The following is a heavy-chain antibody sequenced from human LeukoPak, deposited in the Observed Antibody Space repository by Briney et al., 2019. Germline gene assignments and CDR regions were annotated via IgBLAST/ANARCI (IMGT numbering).Heavy chain of an antibody. Sequence: SVKVSCKASGGTFSSYAISWVRQAPGQGLEWMGGIIPIFGTANYAQKFQGRVTITADESTSTAYMELSSLRSEDTAVYYCARVLGQQLVRGWFDPWGRGTLVTVSS. D-gene: IGHD6-13*01. J-gene: IGHJ5*02. CDR3: ARVLGQQLVRGWFDP. V-gene: IGHV1-69*13. CDR2: IIPIFGTA. CDR1: GGTFSSYA.